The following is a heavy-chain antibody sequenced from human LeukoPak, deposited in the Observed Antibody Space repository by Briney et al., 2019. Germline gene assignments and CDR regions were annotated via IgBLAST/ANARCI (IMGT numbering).Heavy chain of an antibody. CDR2: INHGGST. CDR3: ARDFSSSGWYSDY. V-gene: IGHV4-34*01. J-gene: IGHJ4*02. CDR1: GGSFTGYY. Sequence: PSETLSLTCAVYGGSFTGYYWSWIRQSPGKGLEWIGEINHGGSTNYNPSLKSRVTISVDTSKNQFSLKPRPVTAADTAVYYCARDFSSSGWYSDYWGQGTLVTVSS. D-gene: IGHD6-19*01.